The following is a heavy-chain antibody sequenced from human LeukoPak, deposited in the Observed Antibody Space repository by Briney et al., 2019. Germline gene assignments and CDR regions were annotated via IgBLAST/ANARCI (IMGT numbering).Heavy chain of an antibody. Sequence: GGSLTLSRAASGFIFSSYGMHGVGQAGARGLECVSYISSSSSYTNYADSEKGRFTISRDNAKNSLYLQMNSRRADDTAVYYCAQCTEGYFDYWGQGTLVTVSS. V-gene: IGHV3-21*04. CDR3: AQCTEGYFDY. CDR1: GFIFSSYG. D-gene: IGHD2-8*02. J-gene: IGHJ4*02. CDR2: ISSSSSYT.